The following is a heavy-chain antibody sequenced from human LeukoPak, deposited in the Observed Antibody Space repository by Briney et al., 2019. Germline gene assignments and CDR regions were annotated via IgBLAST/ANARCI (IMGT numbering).Heavy chain of an antibody. V-gene: IGHV3-30-3*01. J-gene: IGHJ6*02. CDR2: ISYDGSNK. D-gene: IGHD7-27*01. Sequence: PGGSLRDACAASGFTFSSYAMHWVRQAPGKGLEWVAVISYDGSNKYYADSVKGRFTISRDNSKNTLYLQMNSLRAEDTAVYYCARDPPGDYYGMDVWGQGTTVTVSS. CDR1: GFTFSSYA. CDR3: ARDPPGDYYGMDV.